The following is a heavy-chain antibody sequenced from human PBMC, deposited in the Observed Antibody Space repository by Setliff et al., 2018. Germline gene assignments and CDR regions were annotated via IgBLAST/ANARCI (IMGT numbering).Heavy chain of an antibody. CDR2: TIPMFGST. CDR3: VREGVDTRSSTDYRYYMDV. D-gene: IGHD5-18*01. V-gene: IGHV1-69*05. Sequence: SVKVSCKASGDTFSNYGISWVRQAPGQGLEWMGGTIPMFGSTSYAQKFQGRVTIITDESTTTAYMELSSLGSEDTAVYYCVREGVDTRSSTDYRYYMDVWGKGTTVTSP. J-gene: IGHJ6*03. CDR1: GDTFSNYG.